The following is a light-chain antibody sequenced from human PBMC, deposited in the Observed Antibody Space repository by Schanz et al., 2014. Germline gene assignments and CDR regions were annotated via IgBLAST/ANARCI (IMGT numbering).Light chain of an antibody. CDR3: AAWDDSLNGPV. CDR1: SSDIGGST. J-gene: IGLJ3*02. CDR2: RNN. V-gene: IGLV1-44*01. Sequence: QSVLTQPPSVSGPPGQRVTMSCSGSSSDIGGSTVNWYQQLPGTAPKLLIYRNNQLASGVPDRFSGSKSGTSASLAISGLQSEDEADYYCAAWDDSLNGPVFGGGTQLTVL.